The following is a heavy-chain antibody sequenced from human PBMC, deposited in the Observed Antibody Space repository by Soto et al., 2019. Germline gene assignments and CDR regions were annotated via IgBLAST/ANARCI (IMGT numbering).Heavy chain of an antibody. V-gene: IGHV1-46*01. J-gene: IGHJ6*02. Sequence: GASVKVSCKASGYTFTSYYMHWVRQAPGQGLEWMGIINPSVGSTSYAQKFQGRVTMTRDTSTSTVYMELSSLRSEDTAVYYCARHDCISSSCYYYYYYSMEVWGQGTTVTVSS. CDR1: GYTFTSYY. CDR3: ARHDCISSSCYYYYYYSMEV. D-gene: IGHD2-2*01. CDR2: INPSVGST.